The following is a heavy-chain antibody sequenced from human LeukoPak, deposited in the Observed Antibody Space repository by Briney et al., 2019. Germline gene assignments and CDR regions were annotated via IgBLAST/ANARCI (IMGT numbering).Heavy chain of an antibody. D-gene: IGHD3-22*01. J-gene: IGHJ3*02. CDR1: GYSFTSYW. CDR2: IYHGDSDT. V-gene: IGHV5-51*01. Sequence: GESLKISCKGSGYSFTSYWIGWVRQMPGKGLEWMGIIYHGDSDTRYSPSFQGQVTISADKSISTAYLQWSSLKASDTAMYYCARGIASSGHRVDAFDIWGQGTMVTVSS. CDR3: ARGIASSGHRVDAFDI.